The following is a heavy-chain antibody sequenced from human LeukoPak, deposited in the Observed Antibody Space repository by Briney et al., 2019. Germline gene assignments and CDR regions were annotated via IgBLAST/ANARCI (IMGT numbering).Heavy chain of an antibody. V-gene: IGHV3-30*04. CDR2: LSFDESS. CDR1: GINFGASI. J-gene: IGHJ3*02. CDR3: AREGHSSGFAPAFDT. D-gene: IGHD6-19*01. Sequence: GTSLRLSCATSGINFGASIMHWIRQAPGKGLEWVAGLSFDESSYYGGSVEGRFIISGDNSKRTLYLQMNSLKVEDTALYYGAREGHSSGFAPAFDTWGQGTMVTVSS.